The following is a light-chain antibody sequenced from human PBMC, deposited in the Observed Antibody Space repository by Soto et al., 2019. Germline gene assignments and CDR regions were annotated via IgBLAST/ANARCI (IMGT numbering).Light chain of an antibody. Sequence: EIVMTQSPATLSVSPGDRATPSCRTSQSVNNNLAWYKQNPGQAPRVLIYDASTRATGVPARFSGSGSGTEFTLTIRSLKSEDFAVDYCQPYNDWPLFGPGTKVDIK. J-gene: IGKJ3*01. CDR2: DAS. CDR3: QPYNDWPL. V-gene: IGKV3-15*01. CDR1: QSVNNN.